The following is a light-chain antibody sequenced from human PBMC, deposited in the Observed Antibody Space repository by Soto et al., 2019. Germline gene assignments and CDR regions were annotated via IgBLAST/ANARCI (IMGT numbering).Light chain of an antibody. CDR1: QSVSGN. CDR2: GAS. CDR3: QQYNNWFIT. Sequence: EIVMTQSPATLSVSPGERATLSCRASQSVSGNLAWYQQKPGQAPRLLIYGASTRATGIPARFSGSGSGTEFTLTISSLQSEDFAVYYCQQYNNWFITFGQGTRLEIK. J-gene: IGKJ5*01. V-gene: IGKV3-15*01.